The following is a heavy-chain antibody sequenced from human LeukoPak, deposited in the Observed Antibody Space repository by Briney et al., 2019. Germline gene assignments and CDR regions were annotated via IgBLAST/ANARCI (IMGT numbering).Heavy chain of an antibody. CDR1: GFSFSGHW. CDR2: MKHDGSAK. D-gene: IGHD2-8*01. V-gene: IGHV3-7*01. J-gene: IGHJ6*02. Sequence: GGSLRLSCVVSGFSFSGHWMTWVRQAPGKGLEWVANMKHDGSAKNYVDSVKGRFTISRDNDKNSVYLQMDSLRVDDTAVYFCARDRRPSVYSGLGVWGQGTTVTVSS. CDR3: ARDRRPSVYSGLGV.